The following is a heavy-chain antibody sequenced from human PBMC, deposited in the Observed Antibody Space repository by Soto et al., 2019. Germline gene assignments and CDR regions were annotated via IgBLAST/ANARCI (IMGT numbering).Heavy chain of an antibody. J-gene: IGHJ4*02. CDR2: ISYDGSNK. V-gene: IGHV3-30-3*01. Sequence: QVQLVESGGGVVQPGRSLRLSCAASGFTFSSYAMHWVRQAPGKGLEWVAVISYDGSNKYYADSVKGRFTISRDNSKNPLYLQMNSLRAEDTAVYYCARGIQLWLGYYFDYWGQGTLVTVSS. CDR1: GFTFSSYA. CDR3: ARGIQLWLGYYFDY. D-gene: IGHD5-18*01.